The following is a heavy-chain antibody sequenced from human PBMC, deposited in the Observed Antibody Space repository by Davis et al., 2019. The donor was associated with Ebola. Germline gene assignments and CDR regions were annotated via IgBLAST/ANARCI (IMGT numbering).Heavy chain of an antibody. Sequence: ASVKVSCKASGYTFTDYSLHWVRQAPGQGLEWMGWISGYNGYTSYAAKFHDRLTLTTDTSTNTAYMELKNLGSDDTAVYYCARGPTFWSGYKRWGQGTLVTVSS. D-gene: IGHD3-3*01. V-gene: IGHV1-18*04. CDR2: ISGYNGYT. CDR3: ARGPTFWSGYKR. CDR1: GYTFTDYS. J-gene: IGHJ4*02.